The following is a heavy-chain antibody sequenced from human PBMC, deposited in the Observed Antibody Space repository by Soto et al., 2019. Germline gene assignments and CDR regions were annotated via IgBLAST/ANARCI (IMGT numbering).Heavy chain of an antibody. CDR3: ANARGHYGDYESAFDY. Sequence: GGSLRLSCAASGFTFSSYAMSWGLQAPGKGLEWVSAISGSGGSTYYADSVKGRFTISRDNSKNTLYLQMNSLRAEDTAVYYCANARGHYGDYESAFDYWGQGTLVTVPS. CDR1: GFTFSSYA. CDR2: ISGSGGST. D-gene: IGHD4-17*01. J-gene: IGHJ4*02. V-gene: IGHV3-23*01.